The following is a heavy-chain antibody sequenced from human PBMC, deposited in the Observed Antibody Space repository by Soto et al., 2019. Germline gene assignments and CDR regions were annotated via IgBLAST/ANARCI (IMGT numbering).Heavy chain of an antibody. CDR2: ISYDGSNK. Sequence: SLRLACAASGFSFISYGMHCLLQSPGEGLAWVAVISYDGSNKYYADSVKGRFTISRDKSKNTLYLQMNSLRAEDTAVYYCAKDQGSSSWPTVYYYYYGMDVWGQGTTVTVSS. CDR1: GFSFISYG. V-gene: IGHV3-30*18. D-gene: IGHD6-13*01. J-gene: IGHJ6*02. CDR3: AKDQGSSSWPTVYYYYYGMDV.